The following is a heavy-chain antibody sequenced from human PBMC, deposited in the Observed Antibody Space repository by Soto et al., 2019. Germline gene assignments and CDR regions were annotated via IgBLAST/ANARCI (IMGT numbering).Heavy chain of an antibody. CDR1: GYTLTELS. D-gene: IGHD3-22*01. J-gene: IGHJ1*01. CDR2: FDPEDGET. CDR3: ATVGYYYDSSGYSLLAEYFQH. V-gene: IGHV1-24*01. Sequence: GASVKVSCKVSGYTLTELSMHWVRQAPGKGLEWMGGFDPEDGETIYAQKFQGRVTMTEDTSTDTAYMELSSLRSEDTAVYYCATVGYYYDSSGYSLLAEYFQHWGQGTLVTVS.